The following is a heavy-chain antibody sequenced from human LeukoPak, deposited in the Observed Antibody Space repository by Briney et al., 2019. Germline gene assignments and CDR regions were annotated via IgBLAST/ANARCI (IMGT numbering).Heavy chain of an antibody. CDR3: ARGQTVATRHFDS. D-gene: IGHD4-17*01. CDR2: ISGDSGII. V-gene: IGHV3-21*01. Sequence: GGSLRLSCAASGFNFSSYSMSWVRQAPGKGLEWVSIISGDSGIIYYADSLKGRFTISRDDAKKSLFLQMNSLRAEDTAVYYCARGQTVATRHFDSWGQGTLVTVSS. CDR1: GFNFSSYS. J-gene: IGHJ4*02.